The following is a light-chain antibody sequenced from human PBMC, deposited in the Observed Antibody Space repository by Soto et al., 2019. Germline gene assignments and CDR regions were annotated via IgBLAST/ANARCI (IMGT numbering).Light chain of an antibody. CDR1: QSIASN. CDR2: AAS. J-gene: IGKJ1*01. CDR3: QQYNNWPPWT. V-gene: IGKV3-15*01. Sequence: IVMTQSPATLSVSPGERATLSCRASQSIASNLAWYQQKPGQAPRLLIYAASTRATGIPARFSGSGSGTKFTLIISSLQSEDFAVYYCQQYNNWPPWTVGQGTKVEIK.